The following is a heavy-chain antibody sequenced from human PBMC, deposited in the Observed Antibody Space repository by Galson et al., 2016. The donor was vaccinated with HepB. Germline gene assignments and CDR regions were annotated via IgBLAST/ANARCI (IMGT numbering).Heavy chain of an antibody. D-gene: IGHD2/OR15-2a*01. J-gene: IGHJ4*02. V-gene: IGHV1-18*01. Sequence: SVKVSCKASGYTLTRNGLSWVRQAPGQGLEWMGWISANSGSTKYAQKFQGGLTLTTDSSTTTAYMELRSLRFDDTALYYCARDVQYRFDSWGQGTLVTVSS. CDR3: ARDVQYRFDS. CDR1: GYTLTRNG. CDR2: ISANSGST.